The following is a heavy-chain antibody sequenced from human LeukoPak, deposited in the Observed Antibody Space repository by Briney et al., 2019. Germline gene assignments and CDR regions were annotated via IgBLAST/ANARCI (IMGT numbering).Heavy chain of an antibody. CDR3: ARDYYDRSGYYGDDY. CDR1: GFIFSDYT. Sequence: PGGSLRLSCAASGFIFSDYTMTWVRQAPGKGLEWVSSISGFNTYIYYADSVKGRFTIARDNAKNSLYLQMNSLRVEDTAVYYCARDYYDRSGYYGDDYWGQGTLVTVSS. D-gene: IGHD3-22*01. V-gene: IGHV3-21*01. J-gene: IGHJ4*02. CDR2: ISGFNTYI.